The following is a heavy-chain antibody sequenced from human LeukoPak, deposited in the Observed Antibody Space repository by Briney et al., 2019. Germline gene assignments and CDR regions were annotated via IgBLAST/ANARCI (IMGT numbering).Heavy chain of an antibody. Sequence: GGSLRLSCAASGFTFSSYAMSWVRQAPGKGLEWVSAISGSGGSTYYADSVKGRFTISRDNSKNTLCLQMNSLRAEDTAVYYCAKGTFGGVIVVSAYYFDYWGQGTLVTVSS. CDR3: AKGTFGGVIVVSAYYFDY. D-gene: IGHD3-16*02. CDR2: ISGSGGST. V-gene: IGHV3-23*01. J-gene: IGHJ4*02. CDR1: GFTFSSYA.